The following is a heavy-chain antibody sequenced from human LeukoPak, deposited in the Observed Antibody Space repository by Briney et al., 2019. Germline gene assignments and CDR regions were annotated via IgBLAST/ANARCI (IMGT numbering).Heavy chain of an antibody. V-gene: IGHV3-30-3*01. D-gene: IGHD3-10*01. Sequence: GRSLRLSCAASGFTFNYYAIHWVRQAPGKGLEWVSVISYDGSNKYYADSVKGRFTISRDNSKNTLYLQMNSLRAEDTAVYYCAKGRVRGVIITRVWFDPWGQGTLVTVSS. CDR3: AKGRVRGVIITRVWFDP. CDR1: GFTFNYYA. CDR2: ISYDGSNK. J-gene: IGHJ5*02.